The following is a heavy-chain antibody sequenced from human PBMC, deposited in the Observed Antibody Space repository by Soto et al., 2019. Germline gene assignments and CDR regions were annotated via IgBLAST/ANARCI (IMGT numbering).Heavy chain of an antibody. D-gene: IGHD6-6*01. CDR2: IYPGDSDT. J-gene: IGHJ6*02. CDR1: GYSFTSYW. CDR3: ARSSIAARPYYYYGMDV. V-gene: IGHV5-51*01. Sequence: GESLKISCKGSGYSFTSYWIGWVRQMPGKGLEWMGIIYPGDSDTRYSPSFQGQVTISADKSISTAYLQWSSLKASDTAMHYCARSSIAARPYYYYGMDVWGQGTTVTVSS.